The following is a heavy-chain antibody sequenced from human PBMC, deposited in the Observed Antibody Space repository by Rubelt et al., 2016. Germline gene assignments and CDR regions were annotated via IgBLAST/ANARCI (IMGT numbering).Heavy chain of an antibody. V-gene: IGHV1-69*12. J-gene: IGHJ4*02. CDR1: GGTFSSYA. CDR2: ISPIFGTA. CDR3: ARDLRGGGEQWLAYYFDY. Sequence: QVQLVQSGAEVKKPGSSVKVSCKASGGTFSSYAISWVRQAPGQGLEWMGGISPIFGTANDAQKFQGRVTITADESTSTAYMELSSLRSEDTAVYYCARDLRGGGEQWLAYYFDYWGQGTLVTVSS. D-gene: IGHD6-19*01.